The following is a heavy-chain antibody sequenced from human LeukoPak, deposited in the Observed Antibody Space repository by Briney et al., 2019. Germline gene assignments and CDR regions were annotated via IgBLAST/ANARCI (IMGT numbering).Heavy chain of an antibody. Sequence: SETLSLTCTVSGASISSYYWSWIRQPPGQGLEWIGYIYYSGSTNYNPSLKSRVTISVDTSKNQFSLKLTSVTAADTAVYYCARLGIGVVPTAMLGDYYFDYWGQGTLVTVSS. CDR2: IYYSGST. D-gene: IGHD2-2*01. CDR3: ARLGIGVVPTAMLGDYYFDY. V-gene: IGHV4-59*08. J-gene: IGHJ4*02. CDR1: GASISSYY.